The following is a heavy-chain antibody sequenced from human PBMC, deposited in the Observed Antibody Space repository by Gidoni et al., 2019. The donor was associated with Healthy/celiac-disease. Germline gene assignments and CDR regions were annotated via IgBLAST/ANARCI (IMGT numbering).Heavy chain of an antibody. CDR2: IYYSGST. J-gene: IGHJ4*02. CDR1: GCSISSSSYY. D-gene: IGHD5-12*01. V-gene: IGHV4-39*01. CDR3: ARHRVATLFDY. Sequence: QLQLQESGPGLVKPSETLSLTCPVSGCSISSSSYYWGWIRQPPGKGLEWIGSIYYSGSTYYNPSLKSRVTISVDTSKNQFSLKLSSVTAADTAVYYCARHRVATLFDYWGQGTLVTVSS.